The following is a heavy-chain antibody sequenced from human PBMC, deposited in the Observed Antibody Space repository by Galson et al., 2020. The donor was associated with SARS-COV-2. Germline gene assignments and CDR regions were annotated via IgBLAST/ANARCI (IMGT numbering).Heavy chain of an antibody. J-gene: IGHJ4*02. Sequence: SETLSLTCAVSGGSISGTSYYWSWIRPPAGQGLEWTGRIHSSGSTNYNPSLKSRGTISRDTSKNQVSLRLSSVTAADTAIYYCASGPVAGSGEWGQGTLVTVSS. CDR2: IHSSGST. V-gene: IGHV4-61*02. CDR3: ASGPVAGSGE. CDR1: GGSISGTSYY. D-gene: IGHD6-19*01.